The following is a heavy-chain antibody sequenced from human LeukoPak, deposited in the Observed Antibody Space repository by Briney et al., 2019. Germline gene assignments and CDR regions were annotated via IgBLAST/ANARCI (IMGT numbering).Heavy chain of an antibody. CDR2: IYHSGST. J-gene: IGHJ3*02. D-gene: IGHD1-26*01. V-gene: IGHV4-4*02. CDR1: GGSISSSNW. CDR3: ARPQSVGANLEGLDAFDI. Sequence: SETLSLTCAVSGGSISSSNWWSWVRQPPGKGLEWIGEIYHSGSTNYNPSLKSRVTISVDKSKNQFSLKLSSVTAADTAVYYCARPQSVGANLEGLDAFDIWGQGTVVTVSS.